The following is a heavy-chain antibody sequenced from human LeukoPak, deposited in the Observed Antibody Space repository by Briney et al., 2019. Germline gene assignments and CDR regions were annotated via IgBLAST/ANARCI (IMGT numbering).Heavy chain of an antibody. CDR3: AKEALWGSWYFDY. D-gene: IGHD3-16*01. CDR2: VASDGGAK. V-gene: IGHV3-30*18. J-gene: IGHJ4*02. CDR1: GLTFSSHG. Sequence: PGGSLRLSCEASGLTFSSHGMHWVRQAPGKGLEWVAVVASDGGAKAYADSVRGRFTISRDNSRNTVLLQLNSLRTEDTAVYYCAKEALWGSWYFDYWGRGALVTVSS.